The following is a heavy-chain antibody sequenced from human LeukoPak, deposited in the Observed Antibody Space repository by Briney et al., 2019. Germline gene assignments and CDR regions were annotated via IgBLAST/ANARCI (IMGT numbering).Heavy chain of an antibody. CDR2: IFHSGNT. CDR3: AKGYCRGNSCYDDRGAFDY. V-gene: IGHV4-38-2*02. J-gene: IGHJ4*02. D-gene: IGHD2-2*01. Sequence: KPSETLSLTCTVSGYSISSGYFWGWIRQPPGKGLEWVGTIFHSGNTYYNPSLKSRVTISVDTSKNRFSLKLSSVTAADTAVYYCAKGYCRGNSCYDDRGAFDYWGQGTLVTVSS. CDR1: GYSISSGYF.